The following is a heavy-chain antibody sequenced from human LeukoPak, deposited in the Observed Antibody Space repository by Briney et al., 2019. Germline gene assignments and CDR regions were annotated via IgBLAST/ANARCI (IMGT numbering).Heavy chain of an antibody. D-gene: IGHD5-18*01. CDR3: ARARKWIQLWLPLEY. CDR2: ISMSSRYI. CDR1: GFTFSSYI. V-gene: IGHV3-21*01. J-gene: IGHJ4*02. Sequence: GGSLRLSCAASGFTFSSYIMNCVRQAPGKGLEWVSSISMSSRYIYYADSVKGRFTISRDNAKNSLYLQMNSLRAEDTAVYYCARARKWIQLWLPLEYWGQGTVVTVSS.